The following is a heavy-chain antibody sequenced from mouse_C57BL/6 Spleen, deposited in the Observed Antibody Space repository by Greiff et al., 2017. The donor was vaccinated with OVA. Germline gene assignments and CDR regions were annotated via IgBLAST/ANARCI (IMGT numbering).Heavy chain of an antibody. D-gene: IGHD1-1*01. Sequence: VQLQQSGAELMKPGASVKLSCKATGYTFTGYWIEWVKQRPGHGLEWIGEILPGSGSTNYNEKFKGKATFTADTSSNTAYMQLSSLTTEDSAIYYCARRAEDYYGSSYRFAYWGQGTLVTVSA. J-gene: IGHJ3*01. CDR1: GYTFTGYW. V-gene: IGHV1-9*01. CDR2: ILPGSGST. CDR3: ARRAEDYYGSSYRFAY.